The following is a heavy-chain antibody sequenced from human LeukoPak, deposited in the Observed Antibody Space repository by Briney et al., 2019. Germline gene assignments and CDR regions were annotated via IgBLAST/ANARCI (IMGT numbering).Heavy chain of an antibody. D-gene: IGHD1-26*01. CDR2: IYTSGST. J-gene: IGHJ4*02. Sequence: SETLSITCTVSGGSISSYYWSWIRQPAGEGMEWIGRIYTSGSTNYNASLKSRVSMSVDTSKNQFSLKLSSVTAADTAVFYCARENSGSYREFDYWGQGTLVTV. CDR3: ARENSGSYREFDY. V-gene: IGHV4-4*07. CDR1: GGSISSYY.